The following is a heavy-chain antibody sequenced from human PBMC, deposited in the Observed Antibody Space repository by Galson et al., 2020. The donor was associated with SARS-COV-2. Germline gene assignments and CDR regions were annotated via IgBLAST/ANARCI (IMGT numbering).Heavy chain of an antibody. V-gene: IGHV3-33*01. J-gene: IGHJ6*03. Sequence: GGSLRLSCAASGFTFSNSGIHWVRQAPGKGLEWVAVIWYDGSKNYYADSVKGRFTISRDNSKNTLYLQMNSLRVEDTAVYYCARDGTGYGDPPPTKKGYMDVWGKGTTVTVSS. CDR2: IWYDGSKN. D-gene: IGHD4-17*01. CDR3: ARDGTGYGDPPPTKKGYMDV. CDR1: GFTFSNSG.